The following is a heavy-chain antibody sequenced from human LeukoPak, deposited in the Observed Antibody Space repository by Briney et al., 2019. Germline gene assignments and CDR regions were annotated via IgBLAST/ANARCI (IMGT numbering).Heavy chain of an antibody. CDR1: GFTFSNAW. CDR3: ARAWTYYDILTGYYSFDY. J-gene: IGHJ4*02. Sequence: GGSLRLSCAASGFTFSNAWMSWVRQAPGKGLEWVAVIWYDGSNKYYPDSVKGRFTISRDNSKNTLYLQMNSLRAEDTAVYYCARAWTYYDILTGYYSFDYWGQGTLVTVSS. D-gene: IGHD3-9*01. V-gene: IGHV3-33*08. CDR2: IWYDGSNK.